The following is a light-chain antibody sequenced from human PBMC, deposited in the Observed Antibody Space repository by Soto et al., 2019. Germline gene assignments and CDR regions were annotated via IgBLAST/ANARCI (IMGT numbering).Light chain of an antibody. V-gene: IGKV1-33*01. CDR3: QHYDNLPL. J-gene: IGKJ4*01. Sequence: DIQMAQSPSSLSASVGDRFTITCQATQDISNYLNWYQQKPGEAPKLLIYDASNLETGVPSRFSGGGSGTDFTFTISSLQPEDSATYYCQHYDNLPLFGGGTKVDIK. CDR2: DAS. CDR1: QDISNY.